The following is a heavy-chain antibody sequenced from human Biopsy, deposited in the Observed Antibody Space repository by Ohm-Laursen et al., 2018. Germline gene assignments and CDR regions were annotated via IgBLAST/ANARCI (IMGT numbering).Heavy chain of an antibody. D-gene: IGHD1-26*01. CDR2: MSPNTGNT. J-gene: IGHJ5*02. CDR1: GYTFTSHD. CDR3: ARWETTLGRSLDA. V-gene: IGHV1-8*01. Sequence: SSVKVSCKASGYTFTSHDINWARQATGQGLEWMGWMSPNTGNTVYAQRFQDRVTMTSYTSTGTAYTELTSLTSDDAAVYFCARWETTLGRSLDAWGQGTLVAVSS.